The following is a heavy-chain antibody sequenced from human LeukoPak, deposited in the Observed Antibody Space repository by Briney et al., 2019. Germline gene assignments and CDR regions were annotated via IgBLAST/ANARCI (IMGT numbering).Heavy chain of an antibody. CDR1: GGSFSGYY. V-gene: IGHV4-34*01. D-gene: IGHD3-22*01. Sequence: SETLSLTCAVSGGSFSGYYWYWIRQPPGKGLEWIGEINHGESTNYNPSLKSRATLSVDTFKNQFSLKLTSVTAADTAVYYCARGRTYYYDTSGYYPSIYYGMDVWGQGTTVIVSS. CDR2: INHGEST. CDR3: ARGRTYYYDTSGYYPSIYYGMDV. J-gene: IGHJ6*02.